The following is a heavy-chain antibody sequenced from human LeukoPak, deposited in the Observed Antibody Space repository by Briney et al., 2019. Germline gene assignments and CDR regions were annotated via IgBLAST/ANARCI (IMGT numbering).Heavy chain of an antibody. CDR1: GGSFSCYY. Sequence: PSETLSLTCAVYGGSFSCYYWSWIRQPPGKGLEWIGEINHSGSTNYNPSLKSRVTISVDTSKNQFSLKLSSVTAADTAVYYCARGSGSYLQYFQHWGQGTLVTVSS. J-gene: IGHJ1*01. V-gene: IGHV4-34*01. CDR3: ARGSGSYLQYFQH. CDR2: INHSGST. D-gene: IGHD1-26*01.